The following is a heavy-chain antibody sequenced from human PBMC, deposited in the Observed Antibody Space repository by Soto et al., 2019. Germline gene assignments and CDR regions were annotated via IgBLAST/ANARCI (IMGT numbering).Heavy chain of an antibody. CDR2: ISYDGSNK. V-gene: IGHV3-30*18. Sequence: GGSLRLSCAASGFTFSSYGMHWVRQAPGKGLEWVAVISYDGSNKYYADSVKGRFTISRDNSKNTLYLQMNSLRAEDTAVYYCAKDSAWRSPGSSWQYGMDVWGQGTTVTVSS. J-gene: IGHJ6*02. CDR3: AKDSAWRSPGSSWQYGMDV. CDR1: GFTFSSYG. D-gene: IGHD6-13*01.